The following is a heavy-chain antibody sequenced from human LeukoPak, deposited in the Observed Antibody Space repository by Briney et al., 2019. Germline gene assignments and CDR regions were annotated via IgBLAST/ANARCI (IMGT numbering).Heavy chain of an antibody. V-gene: IGHV1-2*02. D-gene: IGHD6-13*01. Sequence: GASVKVSCKASGYTFTSYGISWVRQAPGQGLEWMGWINPNSGGTNYAQKFQGRVTMTRDTSISTAYMELSRLRSDDTAVYYCARAPLWAAAAGFDYWGQGTLVTVSS. J-gene: IGHJ4*02. CDR2: INPNSGGT. CDR3: ARAPLWAAAAGFDY. CDR1: GYTFTSYG.